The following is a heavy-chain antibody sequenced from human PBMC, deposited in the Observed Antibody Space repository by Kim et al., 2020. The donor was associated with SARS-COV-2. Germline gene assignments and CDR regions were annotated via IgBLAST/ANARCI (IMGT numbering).Heavy chain of an antibody. V-gene: IGHV3-7*01. J-gene: IGHJ6*02. CDR2: INQDGSES. Sequence: GGSLRLSCAASGFTFSHDWMTWVRQAPGKGLEWVSNINQDGSESYYVDSVKGRFTICRDNAKNSLYLQMNSLRVEDTAVYYCARDAQSYGMDVWGQGTT. CDR1: GFTFSHDW. CDR3: ARDAQSYGMDV.